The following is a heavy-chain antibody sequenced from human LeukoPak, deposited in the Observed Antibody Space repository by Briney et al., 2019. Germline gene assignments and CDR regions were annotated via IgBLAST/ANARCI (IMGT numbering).Heavy chain of an antibody. Sequence: SETLSLTCTVSGGSISSYYWSWIRQPPGKGLEWMGYIDLSGSTNYHPTLKSRVTISVDTSKNQFSLKLSSVTAADTAVYYCARGGVVPAAIWLFDPWGQGTLVTVSS. CDR1: GGSISSYY. CDR2: IDLSGST. J-gene: IGHJ5*02. CDR3: ARGGVVPAAIWLFDP. D-gene: IGHD2-2*01. V-gene: IGHV4-59*01.